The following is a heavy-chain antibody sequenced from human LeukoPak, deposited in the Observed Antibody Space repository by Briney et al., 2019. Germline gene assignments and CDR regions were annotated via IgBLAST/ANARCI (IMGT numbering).Heavy chain of an antibody. V-gene: IGHV3-48*04. Sequence: PGGSLRLSCAASGFTFSSYGMHWVRQAPGKGLEWVSYISGSGSTIYYADSVKGRFTISRDNAKNSLYLQMNSLRAEDTAVYYCARDWATVRDFDPWGQGTLVTVSS. CDR2: ISGSGSTI. J-gene: IGHJ5*02. D-gene: IGHD4-17*01. CDR1: GFTFSSYG. CDR3: ARDWATVRDFDP.